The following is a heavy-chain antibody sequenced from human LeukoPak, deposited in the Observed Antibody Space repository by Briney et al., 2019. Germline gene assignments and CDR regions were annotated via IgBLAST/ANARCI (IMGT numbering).Heavy chain of an antibody. CDR2: INPNSGGT. Sequence: ASVKVSCKASGYTFTGYYMHWVRQAPGQGLEWMGWINPNSGGTNYAQKFQGRVTMTRDTSISTAYMELSRLRSDDTAVYYCARSPLTAVTTHDAFDIWGQGTMVTVSS. V-gene: IGHV1-2*02. CDR1: GYTFTGYY. CDR3: ARSPLTAVTTHDAFDI. D-gene: IGHD4-17*01. J-gene: IGHJ3*02.